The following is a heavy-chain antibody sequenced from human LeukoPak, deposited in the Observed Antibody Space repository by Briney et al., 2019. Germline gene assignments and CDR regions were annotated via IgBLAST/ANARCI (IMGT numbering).Heavy chain of an antibody. V-gene: IGHV3-48*03. CDR1: GFTFSSYE. J-gene: IGHJ4*02. Sequence: TGGSLRLSCAASGFTFSSYEMDWVRQAPGKGLEWLSYISGGGDTIYYADSVEGRFTISRDNAKNSLFLQMNSLRAEDTAVYYCASLWGTPPFGYWGQGTLVTVSS. CDR2: ISGGGDTI. D-gene: IGHD3-16*01. CDR3: ASLWGTPPFGY.